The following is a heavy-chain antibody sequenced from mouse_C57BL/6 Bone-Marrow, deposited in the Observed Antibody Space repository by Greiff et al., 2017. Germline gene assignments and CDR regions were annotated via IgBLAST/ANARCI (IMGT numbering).Heavy chain of an antibody. V-gene: IGHV5-6*01. CDR2: ISSGGSYT. Sequence: EVKVVESGGDLVKPGGSLKLSCAASGFTFSSYGMSWVRQTPDKRLEWVATISSGGSYTYYPDSVKGRFTISRDNAKNTLYLQMRRLKSEDTAMYYCARHEDYYSNYDYYAMDYWGQGTSVTVSS. J-gene: IGHJ4*01. CDR3: ARHEDYYSNYDYYAMDY. CDR1: GFTFSSYG. D-gene: IGHD2-5*01.